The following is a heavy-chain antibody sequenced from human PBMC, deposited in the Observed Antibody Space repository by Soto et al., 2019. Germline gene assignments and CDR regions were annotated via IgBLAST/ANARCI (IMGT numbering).Heavy chain of an antibody. D-gene: IGHD3-10*01. J-gene: IGHJ6*02. V-gene: IGHV3-64D*06. CDR3: VRARGGSPPYYYGMDV. CDR2: ISTNGGST. CDR1: GFTFSIYA. Sequence: GGSLRLSCSASGFTFSIYAMHWVRQAPGRGLEYVSSISTNGGSTDYADSVKGRFTISRDNSKNTVYLQMSSLRVEDTVVFYCVRARGGSPPYYYGMDVWGQGTTVTVSS.